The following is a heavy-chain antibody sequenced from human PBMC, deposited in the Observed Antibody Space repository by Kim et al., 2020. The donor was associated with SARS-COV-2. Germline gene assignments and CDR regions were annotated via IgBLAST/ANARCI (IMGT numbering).Heavy chain of an antibody. CDR3: AKVGLGGYSSAWYNF. CDR2: ISYDGSNK. J-gene: IGHJ5*01. V-gene: IGHV3-30*18. D-gene: IGHD6-25*01. CDR1: GFTLSSYG. Sequence: GGSLRLSCAASGFTLSSYGMHWVRQAPGKGLEWVAVISYDGSNKYYADSVKGRFTISRDDSKNTLYLQMNGLRAEDSAVYYCAKVGLGGYSSAWYNFWG.